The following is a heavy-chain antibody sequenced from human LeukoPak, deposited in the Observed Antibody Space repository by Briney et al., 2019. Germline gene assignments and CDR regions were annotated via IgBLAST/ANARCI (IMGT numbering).Heavy chain of an antibody. J-gene: IGHJ6*03. CDR1: GFTFSSYA. V-gene: IGHV3-23*01. D-gene: IGHD6-6*01. Sequence: GGSLRLSCAASGFTFSSYAMSWVRQVPGKGLEWVSAISGSGASTYYADSVKGRFTISRDTSKNTLYLQMNSLRAEDTAVYYCAKSPVPLYLYHMDVWGKGTTVTVSS. CDR2: ISGSGAST. CDR3: AKSPVPLYLYHMDV.